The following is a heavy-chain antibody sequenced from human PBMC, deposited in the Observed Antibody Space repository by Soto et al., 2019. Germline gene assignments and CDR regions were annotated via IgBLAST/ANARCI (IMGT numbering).Heavy chain of an antibody. V-gene: IGHV4-30-4*01. CDR2: IYYSGNT. J-gene: IGHJ4*02. CDR3: AREGGESSDGLYYFDS. Sequence: LSLTCAVSGGSTSSDNYWSWIRQPPGKGLEWIGHIYYSGNTDYNPSLKSRLAISIDTSKNQFSLKLSSVTAADTAVYFCAREGGESSDGLYYFDSWGQGSLVTVSS. D-gene: IGHD3-16*01. CDR1: GGSTSSDNY.